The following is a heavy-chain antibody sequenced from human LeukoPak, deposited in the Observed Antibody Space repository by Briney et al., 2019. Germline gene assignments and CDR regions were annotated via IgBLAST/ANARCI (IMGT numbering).Heavy chain of an antibody. J-gene: IGHJ4*02. CDR2: ISYDGSNK. V-gene: IGHV3-30*18. CDR3: AKSSTHHDYFDY. Sequence: PGWSLRLSCAASGFTFSSYGMHWVRQAPGKGLEWVAVISYDGSNKYYADSVKGRFTISRDNSKNTLYLQMNSLRAEDTAVYYCAKSSTHHDYFDYWGQGTLVTVSS. CDR1: GFTFSSYG. D-gene: IGHD1-14*01.